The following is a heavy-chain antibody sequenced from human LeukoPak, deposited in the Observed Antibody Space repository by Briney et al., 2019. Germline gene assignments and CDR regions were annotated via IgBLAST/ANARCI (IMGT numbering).Heavy chain of an antibody. J-gene: IGHJ5*02. CDR2: ISGVGST. Sequence: GGSLRLSCAASGFTVSSNHMSWVRQAPGKGLEWVSSISGVGSTSYADSVKGRFTISRDNSRSTLYLQMDSLRAEDTAVYYCARSGYYYDSSGSSSWGQGTLVTVSS. CDR3: ARSGYYYDSSGSSS. CDR1: GFTVSSNH. D-gene: IGHD3-22*01. V-gene: IGHV3-66*01.